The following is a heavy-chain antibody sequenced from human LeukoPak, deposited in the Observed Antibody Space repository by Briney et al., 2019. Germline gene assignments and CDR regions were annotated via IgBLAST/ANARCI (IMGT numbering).Heavy chain of an antibody. Sequence: PGGSLRLSCAASGFTFSGSAMHWVRQASGKGLEWVGRIRSKANSYATAYAASVKGRFTISRDDSKNTAYLQMNSLKTEDTAVYYCTMGCGGDCYSGDYWGQGTLVTVSS. J-gene: IGHJ4*02. CDR1: GFTFSGSA. CDR3: TMGCGGDCYSGDY. D-gene: IGHD2-21*01. V-gene: IGHV3-73*01. CDR2: IRSKANSYAT.